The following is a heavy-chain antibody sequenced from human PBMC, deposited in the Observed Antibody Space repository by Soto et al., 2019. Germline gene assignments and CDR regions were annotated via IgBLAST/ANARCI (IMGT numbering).Heavy chain of an antibody. Sequence: QVQLQGSGPGLVTPTETLSLTCTVFGGSVTAYYWTWIRQTPGKGLEWIGYTYYSGSSNYNPSLQSRVTMSVDTSRNQFSLNLHPITAADTGVHFCATGSASSTSDAFDVWDRGTVVTVSS. CDR1: GGSVTAYY. CDR2: TYYSGSS. J-gene: IGHJ3*01. V-gene: IGHV4-59*02. D-gene: IGHD2-15*01. CDR3: ATGSASSTSDAFDV.